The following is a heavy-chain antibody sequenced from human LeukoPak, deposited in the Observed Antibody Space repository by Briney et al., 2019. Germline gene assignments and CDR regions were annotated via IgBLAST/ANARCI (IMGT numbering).Heavy chain of an antibody. J-gene: IGHJ4*02. D-gene: IGHD3-10*01. CDR1: GGSIGSSSYY. V-gene: IGHV4-39*01. CDR2: IYYSGST. Sequence: SETLSLTCTVSGGSIGSSSYYWGWIRQPPGKGLEWIGSIYYSGSTYYNPSLKSRVTISVDTSKNQFSLKLSSVTAADTAVYYCARAMVRTRGFDYWGQGTLVTVSS. CDR3: ARAMVRTRGFDY.